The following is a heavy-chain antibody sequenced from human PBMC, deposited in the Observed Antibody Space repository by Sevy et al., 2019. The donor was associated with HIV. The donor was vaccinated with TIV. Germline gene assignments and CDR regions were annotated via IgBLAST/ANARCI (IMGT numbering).Heavy chain of an antibody. Sequence: GGSLRLSCAASGFAFSNYYAMHWVRQAPGKGLEWVALISYDGSDKYYADPVKGRFTISRDNFKNTLYLQMNSLTTADTAVYYCARPRANYVDHYFFYAMDVWGQGTTVTVSS. J-gene: IGHJ6*02. CDR1: GFAFSNYYA. CDR3: ARPRANYVDHYFFYAMDV. CDR2: ISYDGSDK. V-gene: IGHV3-30-3*01. D-gene: IGHD4-17*01.